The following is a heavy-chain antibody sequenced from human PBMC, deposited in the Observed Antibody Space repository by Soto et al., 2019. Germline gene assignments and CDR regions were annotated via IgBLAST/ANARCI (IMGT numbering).Heavy chain of an antibody. D-gene: IGHD2-15*01. CDR2: IIPIFDTT. CDR3: ARSARGSTRLYYSYGMDV. Sequence: QVQLVQSGAEVKKPGSSMKVSCKASGGTFGSYAINWVRQAPGQGLEWMGGIIPIFDTTNYARKFQGRVTMTADESTSTAYMYLSSLRSEDTALYYCARSARGSTRLYYSYGMDVWGQGTTVTVSS. J-gene: IGHJ6*02. V-gene: IGHV1-69*01. CDR1: GGTFGSYA.